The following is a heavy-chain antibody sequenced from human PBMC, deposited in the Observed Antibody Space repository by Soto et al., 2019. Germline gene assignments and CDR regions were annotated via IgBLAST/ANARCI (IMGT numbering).Heavy chain of an antibody. D-gene: IGHD3-16*01. V-gene: IGHV3-30-3*01. CDR2: ISYDGSNK. CDR1: GFTFSSYD. Sequence: QVQLVESGGGVVQPGRSLRLSCAASGFTFSSYDMHWVRQAPGKGLEWVAVISYDGSNKYYADSVKGRFTISRDNSKNTLYLQMNSLRAEDTAVYYCARELIRWRGLRLGELRNFDYWGQGTLVTVSS. CDR3: ARELIRWRGLRLGELRNFDY. J-gene: IGHJ4*02.